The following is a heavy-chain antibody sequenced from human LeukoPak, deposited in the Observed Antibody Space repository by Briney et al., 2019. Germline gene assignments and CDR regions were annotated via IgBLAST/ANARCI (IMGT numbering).Heavy chain of an antibody. J-gene: IGHJ4*02. CDR2: ISYDGSNK. V-gene: IGHV3-30*03. CDR1: GFTFSSYG. CDR3: AEVYSGYGFDY. Sequence: GGSLRLSCAASGFTFSSYGMHWVRQAPGKGLEWVAVISYDGSNKYYADSVKGRFTISRDNSKNTLYLQMDSLRAEDTAVYYCAEVYSGYGFDYWGQGTLVTVSS. D-gene: IGHD5-12*01.